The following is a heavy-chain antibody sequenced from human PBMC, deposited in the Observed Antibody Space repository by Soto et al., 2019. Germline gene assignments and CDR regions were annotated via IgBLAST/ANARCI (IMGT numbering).Heavy chain of an antibody. CDR1: GFSLSTSGVG. CDR2: IYWNDDK. V-gene: IGHV2-5*01. CDR3: AHSRLRYFAWFRIGFDP. D-gene: IGHD3-9*01. Sequence: SDPTLVNPTQTLTLTCTFSGFSLSTSGVGVGWIRQPPGKALEWLALIYWNDDKRYSPSLKSRLTITKDTSKNQVVLTMTNMDPVDTATYYCAHSRLRYFAWFRIGFDPLGQATLVTAPQ. J-gene: IGHJ5*02.